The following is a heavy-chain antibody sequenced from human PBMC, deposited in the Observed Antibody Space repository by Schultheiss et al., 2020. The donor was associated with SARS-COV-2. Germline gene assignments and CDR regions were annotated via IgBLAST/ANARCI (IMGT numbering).Heavy chain of an antibody. V-gene: IGHV4-34*01. CDR1: GGSFSGYY. CDR2: INHSGST. CDR3: ARHHFSGYCTGGSCEYYYYYYGMDV. D-gene: IGHD2-15*01. Sequence: SETLSLTCAVYGGSFSGYYWSWIRQPPGKGLEWIGEINHSGSTNYNPSLQSRVSISVDTSKNQFSLNLSSVTAADTAVYYCARHHFSGYCTGGSCEYYYYYYGMDVWGQGTTVTVSS. J-gene: IGHJ6*02.